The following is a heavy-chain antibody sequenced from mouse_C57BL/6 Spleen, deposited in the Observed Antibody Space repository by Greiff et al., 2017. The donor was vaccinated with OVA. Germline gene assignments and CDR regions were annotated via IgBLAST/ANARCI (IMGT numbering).Heavy chain of an antibody. CDR1: GYTFTSYW. V-gene: IGHV1-53*01. CDR3: ARRGGDYGGWYFDV. D-gene: IGHD2-4*01. CDR2: INPSNGGT. Sequence: QVQLQQPGTELVKPGASVKLSCKASGYTFTSYWMHWVKQRPGQGLEWIGNINPSNGGTNYNEKFKSKATLTVDKSSSPAYMQLSSLQSDDSAVYYCARRGGDYGGWYFDVWGTGTTVTVSS. J-gene: IGHJ1*03.